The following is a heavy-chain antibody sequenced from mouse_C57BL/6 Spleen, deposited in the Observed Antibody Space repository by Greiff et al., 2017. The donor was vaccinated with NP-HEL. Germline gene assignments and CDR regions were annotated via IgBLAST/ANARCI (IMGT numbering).Heavy chain of an antibody. CDR2: INPNYGTT. D-gene: IGHD2-1*01. V-gene: IGHV1-39*01. Sequence: LQESGPGLVKPGASVKISCKASGYSFTDYKMNWVKQSTEKSLEWIGVINPNYGTTSYNQKFKGRATLTVDQSSSTAYMQLNSLTSEDSAVYYCARGGNSYYFDYWGQGTTLTVSS. J-gene: IGHJ2*01. CDR1: GYSFTDYK. CDR3: ARGGNSYYFDY.